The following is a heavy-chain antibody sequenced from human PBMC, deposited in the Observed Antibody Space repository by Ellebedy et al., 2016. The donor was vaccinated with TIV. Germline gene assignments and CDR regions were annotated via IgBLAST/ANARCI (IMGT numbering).Heavy chain of an antibody. CDR1: GFTFSSYS. D-gene: IGHD6-19*01. CDR2: ISSSGSTI. CDR3: ARASSGFDL. Sequence: GESLKISCAASGFTFSSYSMSWHRQAPGKGLEWVSYISSSGSTIYYADSVKGRFTISRDNAKNSLYLQMNSLRAGDTAMYYCARASSGFDLWGRGTLVTVSS. V-gene: IGHV3-48*01. J-gene: IGHJ2*01.